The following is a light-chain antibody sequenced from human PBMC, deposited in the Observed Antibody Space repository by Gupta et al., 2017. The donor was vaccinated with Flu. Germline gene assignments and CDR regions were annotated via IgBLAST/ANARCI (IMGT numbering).Light chain of an antibody. V-gene: IGKV1-5*03. CDR2: KAS. CDR3: QQSNSLFPYS. CDR1: QSISTW. J-gene: IGKJ2*03. Sequence: DIQMTQSPSTLSASVGDRVTITCRASQSISTWLAWYQQKPGKAPKLLIYKASSLESGVPSRFSGSGSGTEFTLTISSLQPDDFATYYCQQSNSLFPYSFGQGTKLEIK.